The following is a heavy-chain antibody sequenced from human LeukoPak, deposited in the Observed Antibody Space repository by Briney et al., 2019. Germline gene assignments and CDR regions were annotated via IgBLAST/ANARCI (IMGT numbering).Heavy chain of an antibody. CDR3: ARIQSRIIAARPGNPAFDY. D-gene: IGHD6-6*01. Sequence: PSETLSLTCTVSGGSISGYSWSWIRQPAGKGLEWIGRMYSSGSTNYNPSLQSRVTMSVDTSKNQFSLKLSPLTAADTAVYYCARIQSRIIAARPGNPAFDYWGRGTLVTVSS. J-gene: IGHJ4*02. CDR1: GGSISGYS. CDR2: MYSSGST. V-gene: IGHV4-4*07.